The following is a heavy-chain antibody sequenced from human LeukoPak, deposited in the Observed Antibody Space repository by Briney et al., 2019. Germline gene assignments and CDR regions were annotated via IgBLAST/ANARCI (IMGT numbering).Heavy chain of an antibody. D-gene: IGHD3-10*01. CDR2: IIPIFGTA. J-gene: IGHJ4*02. V-gene: IGHV1-69*06. Sequence: SVKVSCKASGGTFSSYAISWVRQAPGQGLEWMGGIIPIFGTANYAQKFQGRVTITADKSTSTAYMELSSLRSEDTAVYYCARGRRFGELSLDYWGQGTLVTVSS. CDR1: GGTFSSYA. CDR3: ARGRRFGELSLDY.